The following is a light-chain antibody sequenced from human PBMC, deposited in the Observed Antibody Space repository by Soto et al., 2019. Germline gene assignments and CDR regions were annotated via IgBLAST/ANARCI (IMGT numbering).Light chain of an antibody. CDR2: DVT. CDR3: CSSAGWYTWV. V-gene: IGLV2-11*01. J-gene: IGLJ3*02. CDR1: SSDVGGDNY. Sequence: QSALTQPRSVSGSPGQSVSISCTGTSSDVGGDNYVSWYQQHAGKAPKLMIYDVTQRPSGVPDRFSGSRSGNTASLTISGVRTEDEADYYCCSSAGWYTWVFGGGTKLTVL.